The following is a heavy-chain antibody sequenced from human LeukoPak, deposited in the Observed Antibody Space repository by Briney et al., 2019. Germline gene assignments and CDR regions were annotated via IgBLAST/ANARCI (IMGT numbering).Heavy chain of an antibody. CDR3: ARDIAYYYGSGSSSYFDY. CDR1: GGSISSYY. J-gene: IGHJ4*02. CDR2: IYTSGST. V-gene: IGHV4-4*07. D-gene: IGHD3-10*01. Sequence: SETLSLTCTVSGGSISSYYWSWIRQPAGKGLEWIGRIYTSGSTNYNSSLKSRVTMSVDTSKNQFSLKLSSVTAADTAVYYCARDIAYYYGSGSSSYFDYWGQGTLVTVSS.